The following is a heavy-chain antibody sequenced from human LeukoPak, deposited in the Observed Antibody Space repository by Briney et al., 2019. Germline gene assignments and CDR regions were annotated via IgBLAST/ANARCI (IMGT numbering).Heavy chain of an antibody. CDR3: ARVDLVVVATTPHWYFDL. D-gene: IGHD2-15*01. CDR2: IYQTGRT. Sequence: PSETLSLTCAVSGYSLSRGYYWGWIRQAPGEGLAWIGIIYQTGRTNYNPSLKSRVTMSVDTSKNQFSLRLSSVTAADTAVYYCARVDLVVVATTPHWYFDLGGRGTLVTVSS. V-gene: IGHV4-38-2*01. CDR1: GYSLSRGYY. J-gene: IGHJ2*01.